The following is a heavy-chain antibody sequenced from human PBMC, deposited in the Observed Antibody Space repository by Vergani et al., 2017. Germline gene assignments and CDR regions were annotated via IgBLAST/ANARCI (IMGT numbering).Heavy chain of an antibody. Sequence: QVQLVESGGGVVQPGRSLRLSCAASGFTFSSYAMHWVRQAPGQGLAWVAVISYDGSNKYYADSVKGRFTISRDNSKNTLYLQMNSLRAEDTAVYYCARDEPKRITMIVVVITAFDYWGQGTLVTVSS. D-gene: IGHD3-22*01. J-gene: IGHJ4*02. CDR1: GFTFSSYA. CDR2: ISYDGSNK. CDR3: ARDEPKRITMIVVVITAFDY. V-gene: IGHV3-30*01.